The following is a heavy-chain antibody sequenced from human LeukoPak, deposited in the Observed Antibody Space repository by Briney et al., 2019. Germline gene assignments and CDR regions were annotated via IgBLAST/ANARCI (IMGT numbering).Heavy chain of an antibody. CDR2: ISGSGGST. Sequence: PGGSLRLSCAASGFTFSSHAMSWVRQAPGKGLEWVSAISGSGGSTYYADSVKGRFTISRDNSKNTLYLQMNSLRAEDTAVYYCAKVGIVGATPAHWYFDLWGRGTLVTVSS. J-gene: IGHJ2*01. D-gene: IGHD1-26*01. V-gene: IGHV3-23*01. CDR3: AKVGIVGATPAHWYFDL. CDR1: GFTFSSHA.